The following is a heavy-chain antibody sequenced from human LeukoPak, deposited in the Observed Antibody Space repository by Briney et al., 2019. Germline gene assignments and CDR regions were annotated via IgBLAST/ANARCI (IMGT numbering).Heavy chain of an antibody. D-gene: IGHD3-22*01. J-gene: IGHJ4*02. V-gene: IGHV3-30*18. CDR3: AKGTTGHYHARSGYWYYFDQ. CDR1: GFGFSSFA. Sequence: GGSLRLSCEGSGFTASGFGFSSFAMYWVRQAPGKGLEWVAVMSYDGSSEYYADSVKGRFTISRDNPKKTLFLQMNNLRVDDTAVYYCAKGTTGHYHARSGYWYYFDQWGQGSLVTVSS. CDR2: MSYDGSSE.